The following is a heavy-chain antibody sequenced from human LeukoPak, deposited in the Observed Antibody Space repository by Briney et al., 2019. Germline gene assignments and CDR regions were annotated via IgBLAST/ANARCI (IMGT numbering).Heavy chain of an antibody. Sequence: GGSLRLSCAASGFTFSNYAVSWVRQAPGKGLEWVSSISGDDETTYHADSVKGRFTISRDNSKNTLYLQMNSLRAEDTAVYYCARDEASGQWLVPYFDYWGQGTLVTVSS. CDR3: ARDEASGQWLVPYFDY. CDR1: GFTFSNYA. D-gene: IGHD6-19*01. J-gene: IGHJ4*02. V-gene: IGHV3-23*01. CDR2: ISGDDETT.